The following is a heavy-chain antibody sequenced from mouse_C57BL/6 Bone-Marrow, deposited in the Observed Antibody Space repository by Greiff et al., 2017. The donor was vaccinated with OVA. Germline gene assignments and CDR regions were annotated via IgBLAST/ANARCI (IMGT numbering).Heavy chain of an antibody. Sequence: QVQLKESGPGLVAPSQSLSITCTVSGFSLTSYGVDWVRQSPGKGLEWLGVIWGVGSTNYNSALKSRLSISKDNSKSQVFLKMNSLQTDDTAMYYCASLFNWEGAWFAYWGQGTLVTVSA. D-gene: IGHD4-1*01. J-gene: IGHJ3*01. CDR2: IWGVGST. CDR3: ASLFNWEGAWFAY. CDR1: GFSLTSYG. V-gene: IGHV2-6*01.